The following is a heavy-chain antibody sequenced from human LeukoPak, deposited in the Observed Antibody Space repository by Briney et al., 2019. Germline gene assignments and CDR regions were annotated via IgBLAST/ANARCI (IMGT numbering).Heavy chain of an antibody. CDR1: GFTFSSYS. CDR3: ASSDYVWGKPYYFDY. J-gene: IGHJ4*02. Sequence: GGSLRLSCAASGFTFSSYSMNWVRKAPGKGLEWVSTISSGSSYIYYADSVKGRFTISRDNAKNSLNLQMNSLRAEDTAVYYCASSDYVWGKPYYFDYWGQGTLVTVSA. D-gene: IGHD3-16*01. CDR2: ISSGSSYI. V-gene: IGHV3-21*01.